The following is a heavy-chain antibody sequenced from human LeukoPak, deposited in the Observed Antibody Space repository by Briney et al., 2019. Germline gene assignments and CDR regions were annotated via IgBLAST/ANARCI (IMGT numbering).Heavy chain of an antibody. Sequence: ASVKVSCKASGYTFTGYYMHWVRQAPGQGLEWMGWINPNSGGTNYAQKFQGRVTMTRDTSISTAYMELSRLRSDDTAVYYCARTYYYDSSGPIFDYWGQGTLVTVSS. D-gene: IGHD3-22*01. V-gene: IGHV1-2*02. CDR1: GYTFTGYY. CDR3: ARTYYYDSSGPIFDY. J-gene: IGHJ4*02. CDR2: INPNSGGT.